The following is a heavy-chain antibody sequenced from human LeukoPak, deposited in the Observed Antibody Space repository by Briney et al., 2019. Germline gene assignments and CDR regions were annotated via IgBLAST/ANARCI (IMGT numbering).Heavy chain of an antibody. V-gene: IGHV3-23*01. Sequence: PGGSLRLSCAASGFTFNTYAMTWLRQAPGKGLEWVSALGSTGINTYYADSVKGRFTISRDNSKNMLYLQMNGLRVKDTAVYYCAQISVDTSRDRWSDFDSWGQGILVTVSS. D-gene: IGHD5-18*01. CDR1: GFTFNTYA. J-gene: IGHJ4*02. CDR3: AQISVDTSRDRWSDFDS. CDR2: LGSTGINT.